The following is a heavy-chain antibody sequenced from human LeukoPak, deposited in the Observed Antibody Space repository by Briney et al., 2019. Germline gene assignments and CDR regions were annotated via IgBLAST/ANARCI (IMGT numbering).Heavy chain of an antibody. D-gene: IGHD2-21*02. CDR1: GGSISSYY. J-gene: IGHJ6*02. CDR3: ARHTKVTAISYGMDV. Sequence: KPSETLSLTCTVSGGSISSYYCSWIRQPPGRGLEWIGSIYYSGSTNYNPSLKSRLTISVDTSTNQFSLKLSSVTAADTAVYYCARHTKVTAISYGMDVWGQGTTVTVAS. CDR2: IYYSGST. V-gene: IGHV4-59*08.